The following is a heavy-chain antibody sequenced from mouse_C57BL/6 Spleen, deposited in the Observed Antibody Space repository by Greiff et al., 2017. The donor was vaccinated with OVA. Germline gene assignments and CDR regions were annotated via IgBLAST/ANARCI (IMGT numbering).Heavy chain of an antibody. CDR2: LRYDGSN. Sequence: EVHLVESGPGLVKPSQSLSLTCSVTGYSITSGYFWYWIRQFPGNNLEWMGYLRYDGSNNYNPSLKNRISLTSDTSKNPLLRKLNTETTEDTATYYGARGGSYDYDGAVDYWGQGTTLTVSS. CDR1: GYSITSGYF. V-gene: IGHV3-6*01. J-gene: IGHJ2*01. D-gene: IGHD2-4*01. CDR3: ARGGSYDYDGAVDY.